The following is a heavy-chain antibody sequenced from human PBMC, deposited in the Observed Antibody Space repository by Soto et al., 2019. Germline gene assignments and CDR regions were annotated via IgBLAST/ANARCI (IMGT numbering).Heavy chain of an antibody. J-gene: IGHJ4*02. CDR3: VKVGFTYYFDY. CDR1: GFTFSSYA. D-gene: IGHD3-16*01. V-gene: IGHV3-64D*06. Sequence: EVQLVESGGGLVQPGGSLRLSCSASGFTFSSYAMYWVRQAPGKGLEYVSVISSNGGSTYYADSVKGRLTISRDNSKNTLYLQMSSLRAEDTAVYYCVKVGFTYYFDYWGQGTLVTVSS. CDR2: ISSNGGST.